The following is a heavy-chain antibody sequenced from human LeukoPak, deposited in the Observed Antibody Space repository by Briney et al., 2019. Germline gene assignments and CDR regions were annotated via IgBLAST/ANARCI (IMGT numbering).Heavy chain of an antibody. J-gene: IGHJ4*02. Sequence: SETLSLTCTVSGGSISSSSYYWGWIRQPPGKGLEWIGSIYYSGSTYYNPSLKRRVTISVATSKNQCSLKLSPVTAADTAVYYCARDTITGTRDFDYWGQGTLVTVSS. D-gene: IGHD1-20*01. CDR3: ARDTITGTRDFDY. CDR2: IYYSGST. CDR1: GGSISSSSYY. V-gene: IGHV4-39*07.